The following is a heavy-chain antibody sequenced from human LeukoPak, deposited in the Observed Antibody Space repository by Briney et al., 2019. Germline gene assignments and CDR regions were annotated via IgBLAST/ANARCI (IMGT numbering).Heavy chain of an antibody. D-gene: IGHD6-19*01. J-gene: IGHJ4*02. Sequence: PGGSLRLSCAASGFTFSSYAMHWVRQAPGKGLEWVAVISYDGSNKYYADSVKGRFTISRDNSKNTLYLQMNSLRAEDTAVYYCAKDRVLGWDSSGWYYFDYWGQGTLVTVSS. CDR2: ISYDGSNK. CDR3: AKDRVLGWDSSGWYYFDY. V-gene: IGHV3-30*04. CDR1: GFTFSSYA.